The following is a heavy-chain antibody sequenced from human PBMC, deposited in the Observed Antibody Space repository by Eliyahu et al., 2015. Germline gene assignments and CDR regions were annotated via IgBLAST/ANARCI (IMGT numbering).Heavy chain of an antibody. J-gene: IGHJ4*02. Sequence: EVQLVESGGGLVQPGGSLRXSCAASGFSFXTYLXXWVRQAPGKGLEWVAYISTSSGTIHYADSVKGRFTISRDNAKNSLYLQMNSLRDEDTAIYYCATDYSYWGQGTLVTVSS. CDR2: ISTSSGTI. V-gene: IGHV3-48*02. CDR1: GFSFXTYL. D-gene: IGHD3-16*01. CDR3: ATDYSY.